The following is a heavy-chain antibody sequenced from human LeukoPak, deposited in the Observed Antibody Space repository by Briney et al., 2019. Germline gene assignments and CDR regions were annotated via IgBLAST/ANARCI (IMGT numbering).Heavy chain of an antibody. Sequence: PGGSLRLSCAASGFTFDDYAMHWVRQAPGKGLEWVSGISWNSGKTAYADSVKGRFTISRDNAKDSLYLQMNSLRAEDTALYYCTKDMTTAPNDAFDIWGQGTMVTVS. CDR2: ISWNSGKT. CDR3: TKDMTTAPNDAFDI. V-gene: IGHV3-9*01. J-gene: IGHJ3*02. D-gene: IGHD4-17*01. CDR1: GFTFDDYA.